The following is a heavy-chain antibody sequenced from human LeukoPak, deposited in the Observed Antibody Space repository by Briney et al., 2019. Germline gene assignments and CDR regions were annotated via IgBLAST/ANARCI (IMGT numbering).Heavy chain of an antibody. CDR3: AKQLGYCSDGSCYFPY. CDR1: GFTFSSSA. J-gene: IGHJ4*02. CDR2: ISNNGGYT. D-gene: IGHD2-15*01. V-gene: IGHV3-23*01. Sequence: RAGVSLRLSCAASGFTFSSSAMSWVRQAPGKGLEWVSAISNNGGYTYYADSVQGRFTISRDNSKSTLCLQMNSLRAEDTAVYYCAKQLGYCSDGSCYFPYWGQGTLVTVSS.